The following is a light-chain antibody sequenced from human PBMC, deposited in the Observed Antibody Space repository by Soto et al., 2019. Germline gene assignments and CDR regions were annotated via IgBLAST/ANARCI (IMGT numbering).Light chain of an antibody. CDR1: QSVRSK. V-gene: IGKV3-15*01. CDR2: DAS. CDR3: QQYNNWPPIS. Sequence: EIVMTQSPGTLSVSPGERATLSCRASQSVRSKLAWYQQKPGQAPRLLFDDASTRATGIPARFSGSGSGTEITLTISSLQSEDFAVYYCQQYNNWPPISFRQGTRLEIK. J-gene: IGKJ5*01.